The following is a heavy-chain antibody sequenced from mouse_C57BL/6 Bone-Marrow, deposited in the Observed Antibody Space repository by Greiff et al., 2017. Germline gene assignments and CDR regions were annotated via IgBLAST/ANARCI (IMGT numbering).Heavy chain of an antibody. CDR2: IDPSDSYT. D-gene: IGHD2-1*01. CDR1: GYTFTSYW. Sequence: QVQLQQPGAELVKPGASVKLSCKASGYTFTSYWMQWVKQRPGQGLEWIGEIDPSDSYTNYNQKFKGKATLTVDTSSSTAYMQRSSLTSEDSAVYYCAIYSDFDYWGQGTTLTVSS. V-gene: IGHV1-50*01. J-gene: IGHJ2*01. CDR3: AIYSDFDY.